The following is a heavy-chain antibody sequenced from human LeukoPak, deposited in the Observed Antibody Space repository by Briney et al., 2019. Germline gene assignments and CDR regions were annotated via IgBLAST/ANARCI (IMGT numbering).Heavy chain of an antibody. D-gene: IGHD3-10*01. CDR1: GFTFSRYW. CDR2: IKEDGSEK. Sequence: PGGSLRLSCAASGFTFSRYWMSWVRQAPGKGLEWVANIKEDGSEKYYVDSVKGRFTISRDNAKNSLSLQMNSLRAEDTAVYYCARDDYYGSGIHVWGKGTTVTVSS. CDR3: ARDDYYGSGIHV. V-gene: IGHV3-7*01. J-gene: IGHJ6*04.